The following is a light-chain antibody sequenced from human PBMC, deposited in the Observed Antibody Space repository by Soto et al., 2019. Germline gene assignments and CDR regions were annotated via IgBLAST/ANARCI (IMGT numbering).Light chain of an antibody. J-gene: IGLJ2*01. CDR2: EVI. CDR3: SSYAGINSVF. V-gene: IGLV2-8*01. Sequence: QSALTQPPSASGSPGQSVTISCTGTSSDVGGYNYVSWYQQHPGKAPKLMIYEVIKRPSGVPDRFSGSKSGNTASLTVSGLQAEDEADYYCSSYAGINSVFFGGGTKVTVL. CDR1: SSDVGGYNY.